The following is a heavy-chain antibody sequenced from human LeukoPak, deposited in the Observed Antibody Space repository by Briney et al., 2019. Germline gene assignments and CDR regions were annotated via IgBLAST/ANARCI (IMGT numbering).Heavy chain of an antibody. CDR2: INHSGST. V-gene: IGHV4-34*01. CDR1: GGSFSGYY. D-gene: IGHD3-22*01. J-gene: IGHJ4*02. CDR3: AREVMGYDSSGYFPLCDY. Sequence: SETLSLTCAVYGGSFSGYYWSWIRQPPGKGLEWIGEINHSGSTNYNPSLKSRVTISVDTSKNQFSLKLSSVTAADTAVYYCAREVMGYDSSGYFPLCDYWGQGTLVTVSS.